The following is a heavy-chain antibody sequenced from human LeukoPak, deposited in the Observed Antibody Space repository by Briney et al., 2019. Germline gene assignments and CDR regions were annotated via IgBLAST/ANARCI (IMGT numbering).Heavy chain of an antibody. V-gene: IGHV4-59*01. CDR3: ARDLWFGESYTDY. CDR1: GGSISSYY. CDR2: IYYSGST. J-gene: IGHJ4*02. Sequence: PSETLSLTCTVSGGSISSYYWSWIRQPPGKGLEWIGYIYYSGSTNYNPSLKSRVTISVDTSKNQFSLKLSSMTAADTAVYYCARDLWFGESYTDYWGQGTLVTVSS. D-gene: IGHD3-10*01.